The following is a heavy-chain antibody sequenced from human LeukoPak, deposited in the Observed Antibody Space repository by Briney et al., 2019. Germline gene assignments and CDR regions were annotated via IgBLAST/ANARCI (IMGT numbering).Heavy chain of an antibody. CDR2: INHSGST. CDR1: GGSFSGYY. D-gene: IGHD2-2*01. Sequence: PSETLSLTCAVYGGSFSGYYWSWIRQPPGKGLEWIGEINHSGSTNYNPSLKSRVTISVDTSKNQFSLKLSSVTAADTAVYYCARGFSSSTSCYLRAFSFDYWGQGTLVTVSS. V-gene: IGHV4-34*01. CDR3: ARGFSSSTSCYLRAFSFDY. J-gene: IGHJ4*02.